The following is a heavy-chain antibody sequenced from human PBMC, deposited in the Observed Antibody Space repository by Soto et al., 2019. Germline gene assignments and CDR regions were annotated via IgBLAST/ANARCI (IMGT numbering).Heavy chain of an antibody. CDR3: ARKDKSGYFNWFDP. Sequence: GESLKISCRTSGYSFTSYWIAWVRQMPGKGLEWMGIIFPSDSDTRYSPSFQGQVTISADRSTSTVFLQCASLKASATAVYFCARKDKSGYFNWFDPWGQGTLVTVSS. J-gene: IGHJ5*02. V-gene: IGHV5-51*01. D-gene: IGHD3-22*01. CDR1: GYSFTSYW. CDR2: IFPSDSDT.